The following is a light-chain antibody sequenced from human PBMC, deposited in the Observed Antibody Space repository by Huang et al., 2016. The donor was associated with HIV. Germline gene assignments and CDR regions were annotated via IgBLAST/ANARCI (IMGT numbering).Light chain of an antibody. Sequence: DIQMTQSPSSLSASVGDRVTITCRASQSISAYLNWYQQKPGKAPKLLIYGASTLQSGVPSRFSGSGSGTDFTLTINSLQPEEFATYYCQKSYTTPLTFGGGTKVEI. J-gene: IGKJ4*01. V-gene: IGKV1-39*01. CDR2: GAS. CDR3: QKSYTTPLT. CDR1: QSISAY.